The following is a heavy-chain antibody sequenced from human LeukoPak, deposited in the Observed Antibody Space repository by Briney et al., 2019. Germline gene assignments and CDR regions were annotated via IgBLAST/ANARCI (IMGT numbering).Heavy chain of an antibody. CDR2: INPNSGGT. Sequence: GASVKVSCKASGYTFTSYYMHWVRQAPGQGLEWMGWINPNSGGTNYAQKFQGRVTMTRDTSISTAYMELSRLRSDDTAVYYCARDLEWLVLDAFDIWGQGTMVTVSS. D-gene: IGHD6-19*01. V-gene: IGHV1-2*02. CDR3: ARDLEWLVLDAFDI. J-gene: IGHJ3*02. CDR1: GYTFTSYY.